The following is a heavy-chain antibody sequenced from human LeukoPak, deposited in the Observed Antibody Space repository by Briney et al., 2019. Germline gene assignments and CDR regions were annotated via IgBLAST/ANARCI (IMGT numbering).Heavy chain of an antibody. CDR1: DDSITMYY. Sequence: SETLSLTCSLSDDSITMYYWTWIRQPPGKGREWIGYFDHTGSTNFNPSLNGRVSISRDTTKNLFSLKLSSVTAADTAVYYCARDRSFLGTYDRDFDYWGQGTLVTVSS. CDR3: ARDRSFLGTYDRDFDY. J-gene: IGHJ4*02. CDR2: FDHTGST. D-gene: IGHD1-26*01. V-gene: IGHV4-59*12.